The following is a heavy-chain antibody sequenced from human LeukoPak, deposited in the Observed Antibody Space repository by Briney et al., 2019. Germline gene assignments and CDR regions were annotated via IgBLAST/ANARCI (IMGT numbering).Heavy chain of an antibody. CDR1: GGSISSYY. CDR2: IYYSGST. J-gene: IGHJ5*02. Sequence: SETLSLTCTVSGGSISSYYWSWIWQPPGKGLEWIGYIYYSGSTYYNPSLKSRVTISVDTSKNQFSLKLSSVTAADTAVYYCARQDNMDYDSPWFDPWGQGTLVTVSS. V-gene: IGHV4-59*08. CDR3: ARQDNMDYDSPWFDP. D-gene: IGHD3-16*01.